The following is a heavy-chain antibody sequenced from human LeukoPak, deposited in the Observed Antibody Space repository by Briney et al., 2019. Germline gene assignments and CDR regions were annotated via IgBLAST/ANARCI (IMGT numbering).Heavy chain of an antibody. CDR3: AIPETYCSSTSCSN. CDR2: ISSSGSTI. Sequence: GGSLRLSCAASGFTFSSYEMNWVRQAPGKGLEWVSYISSSGSTIYYADSVKGRFTISRDNAKNSLYLQMNSLGAEDTAVYYCAIPETYCSSTSCSNWGQGTLVTVSS. D-gene: IGHD2-2*01. J-gene: IGHJ4*02. CDR1: GFTFSSYE. V-gene: IGHV3-48*03.